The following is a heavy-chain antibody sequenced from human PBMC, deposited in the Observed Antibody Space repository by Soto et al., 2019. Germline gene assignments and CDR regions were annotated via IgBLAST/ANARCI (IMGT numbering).Heavy chain of an antibody. V-gene: IGHV4-39*02. CDR3: VKSQGSSRHWFDP. D-gene: IGHD3-10*01. J-gene: IGHJ5*02. Sequence: QLQLQESGPGLVKPPETLSLTCTVSGDSINSGPHFWGWIRQPPGEGLEWIGSIYYSGITYYSPSLESRVTMSVDTSKNHFSLMLDSVTAADTAVYYCVKSQGSSRHWFDPWGQGTLVTVSS. CDR2: IYYSGIT. CDR1: GDSINSGPHF.